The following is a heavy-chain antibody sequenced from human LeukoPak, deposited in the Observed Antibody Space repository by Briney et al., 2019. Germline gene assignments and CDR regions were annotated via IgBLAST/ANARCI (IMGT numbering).Heavy chain of an antibody. J-gene: IGHJ4*02. Sequence: GGSLRLSCAASGFTFSDYYMSWIRQAPGKGLEWVSYISSSGSTIYYADSVKGRFTISRDNAKNSLYLQMNSLRAEDTALYYCAKDLDYYDSSGAIDYWGQGTLVTVSS. V-gene: IGHV3-11*01. CDR1: GFTFSDYY. CDR3: AKDLDYYDSSGAIDY. CDR2: ISSSGSTI. D-gene: IGHD3-22*01.